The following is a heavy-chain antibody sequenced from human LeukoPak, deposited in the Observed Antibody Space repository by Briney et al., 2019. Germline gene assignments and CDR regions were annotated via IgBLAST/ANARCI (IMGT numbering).Heavy chain of an antibody. CDR2: IKQDGSEK. D-gene: IGHD3-3*01. J-gene: IGHJ6*03. V-gene: IGHV3-7*01. CDR3: ARDNGVVHGVYYMDV. CDR1: GFTFSNYW. Sequence: KSGGSLRLSCAASGFTFSNYWMTWVRQAPGKGLEWVADIKQDGSEKLYVNSVRGRFTISRDNAKMSLFLQMNSLRAEDPAVYYCARDNGVVHGVYYMDVWGKGTTVTVS.